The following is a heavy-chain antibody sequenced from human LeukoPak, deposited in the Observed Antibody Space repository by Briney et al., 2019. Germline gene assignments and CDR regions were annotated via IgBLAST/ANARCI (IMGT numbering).Heavy chain of an antibody. Sequence: PSETLSLTCTVSGGSISSYYWSWIRQPPGKGLEWIGYIYYSGSTNYNPSLKSRLTISVDSSKNQFSLKLSSVTAADTAVYYCARDVYCGGDCSYFDYWGQGTLVTVSS. CDR1: GGSISSYY. CDR3: ARDVYCGGDCSYFDY. CDR2: IYYSGST. V-gene: IGHV4-59*01. J-gene: IGHJ4*02. D-gene: IGHD2-21*02.